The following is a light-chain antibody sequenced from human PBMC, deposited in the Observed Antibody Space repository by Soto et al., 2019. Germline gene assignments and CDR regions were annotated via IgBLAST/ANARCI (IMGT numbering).Light chain of an antibody. CDR3: SSYTSSSTL. Sequence: ACVPGPLEQKITISGTRVSSDVGSYNYVSWYQQHPGKAPKLMIYEVSDLPSGISSRFSGSKSGNTASLTISGLQTEDEADYYCSSYTSSSTLFGTGTKVTVL. J-gene: IGLJ1*01. V-gene: IGLV2-14*01. CDR2: EVS. CDR1: SSDVGSYNY.